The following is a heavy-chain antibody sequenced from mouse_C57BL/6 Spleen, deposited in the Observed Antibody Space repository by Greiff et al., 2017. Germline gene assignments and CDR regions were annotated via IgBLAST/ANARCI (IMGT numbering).Heavy chain of an antibody. CDR2: IDPSDSYT. V-gene: IGHV1-69*01. D-gene: IGHD4-1*01. J-gene: IGHJ2*01. CDR1: GYTFTSYW. CDR3: AKLGQGTYYFDY. Sequence: QVQLQQPGAELVMPGASVKLSCKASGYTFTSYWMHWVKQRPGQGLEWIGEIDPSDSYTNYNQKFKGKSTLTVDKSSSTAYMQLSSLTSEDSAVYYCAKLGQGTYYFDYWGQGTTLTVSS.